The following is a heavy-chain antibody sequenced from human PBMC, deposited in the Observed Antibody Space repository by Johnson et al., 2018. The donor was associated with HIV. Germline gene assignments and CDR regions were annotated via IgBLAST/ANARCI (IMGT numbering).Heavy chain of an antibody. CDR3: ASRGRGIVAAGILGAFDI. CDR1: GFTFSSYA. J-gene: IGHJ3*02. Sequence: QMQLVESGGGVVQPGRSLRLSCAASGFTFSSYAMHWVRQAPGKGLEWVAVISYDGSNKYYTDSVTGRFTISRNNSKKTLSLKMNSLRPEDTAVYYCASRGRGIVAAGILGAFDIWGQVTMVTVSS. D-gene: IGHD6-13*01. CDR2: ISYDGSNK. V-gene: IGHV3-30*04.